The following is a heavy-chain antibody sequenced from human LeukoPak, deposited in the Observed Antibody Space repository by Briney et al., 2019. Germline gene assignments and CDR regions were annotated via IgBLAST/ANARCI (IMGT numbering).Heavy chain of an antibody. D-gene: IGHD3-10*02. J-gene: IGHJ4*02. CDR1: GLSFSNYW. V-gene: IGHV3-74*01. CDR3: ASAYTYVRLGDH. Sequence: GGSLTLSCAVSGLSFSNYWMHWVRQAPGKGLVWVARTNLHGTAVDYADPVKGRFTISRDNSKNMLFLQMNSLRVGDTAVYYCASAYTYVRLGDHWGQGTLVTVSP. CDR2: TNLHGTAV.